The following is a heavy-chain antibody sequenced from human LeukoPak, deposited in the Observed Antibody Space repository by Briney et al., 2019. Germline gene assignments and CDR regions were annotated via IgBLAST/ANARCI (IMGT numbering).Heavy chain of an antibody. CDR1: GFTFSNAW. CDR3: TRVSATYDY. J-gene: IGHJ4*02. V-gene: IGHV3-48*02. Sequence: GGSLRLSCAASGFTFSNAWMIWVRQAPGRGLEWVSYISTSSSTIYYADSVKGRFTISRDNAKNSLYLQMNSLRDEDTAVYYCTRVSATYDYWGQGTLVTVSS. CDR2: ISTSSSTI.